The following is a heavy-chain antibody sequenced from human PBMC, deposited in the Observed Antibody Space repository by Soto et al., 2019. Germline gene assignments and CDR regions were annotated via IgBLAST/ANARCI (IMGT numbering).Heavy chain of an antibody. Sequence: PSETFSLTCTVSGGSMSSYWWSWIRQPPGKGLEWIGYIYYSGSTNYNPSLKSRVTISVDTSKNQFSLKLSSVTAADTAVYYCARWSSATRHGSHPWRHGTLVTVSS. V-gene: IGHV4-59*12. CDR2: IYYSGST. CDR1: GGSMSSYW. D-gene: IGHD3-3*01. J-gene: IGHJ5*02. CDR3: ARWSSATRHGSHP.